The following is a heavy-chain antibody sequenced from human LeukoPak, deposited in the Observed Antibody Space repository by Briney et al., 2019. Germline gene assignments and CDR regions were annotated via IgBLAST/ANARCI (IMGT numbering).Heavy chain of an antibody. CDR3: ARSKGGSYSSFDP. V-gene: IGHV4-59*08. CDR2: ISYSGNT. Sequence: PSETLSLTCTVSGGSISSYYWSWIRQPPGKGLEWIGYISYSGNTNYNPSLKSRVTISTDTSNNQFSLKLSSVTASDTAVYYCARSKGGSYSSFDPWGQGTLVTVSS. CDR1: GGSISSYY. J-gene: IGHJ5*02. D-gene: IGHD1-26*01.